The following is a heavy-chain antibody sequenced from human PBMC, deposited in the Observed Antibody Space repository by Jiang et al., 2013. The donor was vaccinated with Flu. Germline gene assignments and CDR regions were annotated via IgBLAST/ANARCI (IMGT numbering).Heavy chain of an antibody. V-gene: IGHV1-46*01. J-gene: IGHJ1*01. CDR1: GYTFTSYY. CDR3: ATNRGQWELLGYFQH. D-gene: IGHD1-26*01. Sequence: SGAEVKKPGASVKVSCKASGYTFTSYYMHWVRQAPGQGLEWMGIINPSGGSTSYAQKFQGRVTMTRDTSTSTVYMELSSLRSEDTAVYYCATNRGQWELLGYFQHWGQGTLVTVSS. CDR2: INPSGGST.